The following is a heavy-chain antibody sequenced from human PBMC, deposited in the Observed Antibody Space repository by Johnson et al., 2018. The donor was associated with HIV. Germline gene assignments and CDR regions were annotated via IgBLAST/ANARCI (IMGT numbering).Heavy chain of an antibody. D-gene: IGHD2-21*02. J-gene: IGHJ3*02. Sequence: VQLVESGGGVVQPGRSMRLSCAASAFTFSSYAMHWIRQAPGKGLEWVAVISYDASNKYYADSVKGRFTISRDNSKNTLYLQMNSLRAEDTAVYYCAKKALGDVDAFDIWGQGTMVTVSS. CDR1: AFTFSSYA. V-gene: IGHV3-30*07. CDR2: ISYDASNK. CDR3: AKKALGDVDAFDI.